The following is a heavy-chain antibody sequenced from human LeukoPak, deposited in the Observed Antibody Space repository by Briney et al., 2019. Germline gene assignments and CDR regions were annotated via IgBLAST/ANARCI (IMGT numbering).Heavy chain of an antibody. CDR3: ARGIVGATTGD. Sequence: RPGGSLRLFCAASGFTVSSNYMSWVRQAPGKGLEWVSVIYSAVSTHYADSVKGRFTISRDNSKNTLYLEMNSLRAEDTAVYYCARGIVGATTGDWGQGTLVTVSS. CDR1: GFTVSSNY. V-gene: IGHV3-53*01. J-gene: IGHJ4*02. D-gene: IGHD1-26*01. CDR2: IYSAVST.